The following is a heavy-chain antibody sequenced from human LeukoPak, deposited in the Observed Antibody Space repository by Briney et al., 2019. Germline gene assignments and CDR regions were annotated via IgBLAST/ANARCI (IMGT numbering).Heavy chain of an antibody. J-gene: IGHJ4*02. CDR1: GYTLTGSS. CDR2: FDPEDGET. V-gene: IGHV1-24*01. D-gene: IGHD3-3*01. Sequence: GASVKVSRKVSGYTLTGSSMHWVRQAPGKGLEWMGGFDPEDGETIYAQKFQGRVTMTEDTSTDTAYMELSSLRSEDTAVYYCAGVGTIFGVVRPFDYWGQGTLVTVSS. CDR3: AGVGTIFGVVRPFDY.